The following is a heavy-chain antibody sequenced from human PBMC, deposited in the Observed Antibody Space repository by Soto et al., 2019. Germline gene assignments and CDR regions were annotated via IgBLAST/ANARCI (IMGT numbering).Heavy chain of an antibody. CDR2: ISGYNGNT. Sequence: QVQLVQSGAEVKKPGASVTVSCKASGYTFTNYGFSWVRQAPGQGLEWMGWISGYNGNTKYAEKFQNRVTMTTDTSTNTAQMELRSLRSDDTAVYYCAREGQAPYYYYGMDVWGQANAVTVSS. CDR1: GYTFTNYG. CDR3: AREGQAPYYYYGMDV. J-gene: IGHJ6*02. V-gene: IGHV1-18*01.